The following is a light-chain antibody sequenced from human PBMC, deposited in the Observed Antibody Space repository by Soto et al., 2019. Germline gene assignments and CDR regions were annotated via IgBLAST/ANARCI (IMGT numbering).Light chain of an antibody. CDR2: DVS. Sequence: ALTQPASVSGSPGQSITISCTGTSSDVGGYNYVSWYQQHPGKAPKLMIYDVSNRPSGVSNRFSGSKSGDTASLTISGLQAEDEADYYCSSYTSSSTLYVFGTGTKVTVL. J-gene: IGLJ1*01. CDR1: SSDVGGYNY. V-gene: IGLV2-14*01. CDR3: SSYTSSSTLYV.